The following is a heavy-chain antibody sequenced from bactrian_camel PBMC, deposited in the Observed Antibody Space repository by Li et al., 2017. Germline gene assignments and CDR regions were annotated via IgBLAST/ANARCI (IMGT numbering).Heavy chain of an antibody. J-gene: IGHJ6*01. CDR3: AAKRGWCSWSSGDFNY. CDR1: GYRYTLHC. V-gene: IGHV3S53*01. CDR2: INSDGRT. D-gene: IGHD6*01. Sequence: VQLVESGGGSVQTGGSLRLSCVASGYRYTLHCMGWFRQAPGKEREWVADINSDGRTRYADSVKGRFTISEDNAKNTLSLQMNSLKPEDTAMYYCAAKRGWCSWSSGDFNYWGQGTQVTVS.